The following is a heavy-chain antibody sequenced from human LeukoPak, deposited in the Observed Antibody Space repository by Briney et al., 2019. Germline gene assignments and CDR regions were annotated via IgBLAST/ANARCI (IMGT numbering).Heavy chain of an antibody. CDR3: ARYYYDTSEYFYFDS. V-gene: IGHV4-59*11. D-gene: IGHD3-22*01. J-gene: IGHJ4*02. CDR2: IHYSGST. Sequence: SETLSPTRTVSGGSISSHYWSWIRQPPGKGLEWIGYIHYSGSTTYSPSLKSRVTMSLDTSKSHFSLKLSSVTAADTALYYCARYYYDTSEYFYFDSWGQGTLVTVSS. CDR1: GGSISSHY.